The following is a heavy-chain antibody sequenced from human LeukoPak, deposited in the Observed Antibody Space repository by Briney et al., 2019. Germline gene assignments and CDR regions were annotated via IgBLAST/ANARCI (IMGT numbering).Heavy chain of an antibody. V-gene: IGHV3-53*01. J-gene: IGHJ4*02. D-gene: IGHD3-22*01. CDR2: IYSGGST. CDR3: ARVAGYYYDSSGYFSPSYFDY. Sequence: GGSLRLSCAASGFTVSSNYMSWVRQAPGMGLEWVSVIYSGGSTYYADSVKGRFTISRDNSKNTLYLQMNSLRAEDTAVYYCARVAGYYYDSSGYFSPSYFDYWGQGTLVTVSS. CDR1: GFTVSSNY.